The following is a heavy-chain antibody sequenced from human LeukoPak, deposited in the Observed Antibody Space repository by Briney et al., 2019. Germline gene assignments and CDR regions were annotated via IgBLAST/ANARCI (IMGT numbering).Heavy chain of an antibody. CDR2: ISAYNGNT. J-gene: IGHJ3*02. CDR3: ARIDRTSISPVDI. Sequence: ASVKVSCKASGYTFTSYAMHWVRQAPGQRLEWMGWISAYNGNTNYAQKLQGRVTMTTDTSTSTAYMELRSLRSDDTAVYYCARIDRTSISPVDIWGQGTMVTVSS. D-gene: IGHD2-2*01. CDR1: GYTFTSYA. V-gene: IGHV1-18*01.